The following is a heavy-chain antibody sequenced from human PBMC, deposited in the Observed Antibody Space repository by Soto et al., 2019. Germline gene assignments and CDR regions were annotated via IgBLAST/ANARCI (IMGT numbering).Heavy chain of an antibody. CDR2: ISYDGSNK. CDR3: AKDMYSSRTYYYYYYGMDV. V-gene: IGHV3-30*18. J-gene: IGHJ6*02. Sequence: GGSLRLSCAASGFTFSSYGMHWVRQAPGKGLEWVAVISYDGSNKYYADSVKGRFTISRDNSKNTLYLQMNSLRAEDTAVYYCAKDMYSSRTYYYYYYGMDVWGQGTTVTVSS. CDR1: GFTFSSYG. D-gene: IGHD6-13*01.